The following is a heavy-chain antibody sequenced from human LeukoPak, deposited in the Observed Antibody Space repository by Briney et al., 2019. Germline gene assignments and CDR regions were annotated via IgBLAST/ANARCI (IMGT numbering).Heavy chain of an antibody. V-gene: IGHV1-69*01. J-gene: IGHJ4*02. Sequence: GSSVKVSCKASGGTFSSYAISWVRQAPGQGLEWMGGIIPIFGTANYAQKFQGRVTITADESTSTAYMELSSLRSEDTAVYYCGTLLVVVPAAKIIDYWGQGTLVTVSS. CDR3: GTLLVVVPAAKIIDY. D-gene: IGHD2-2*01. CDR2: IIPIFGTA. CDR1: GGTFSSYA.